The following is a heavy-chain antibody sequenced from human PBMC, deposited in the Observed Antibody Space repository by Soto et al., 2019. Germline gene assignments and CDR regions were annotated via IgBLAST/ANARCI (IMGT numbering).Heavy chain of an antibody. CDR1: GDSISTSY. Sequence: SETLSLTCSVSGDSISTSYWSWIRQAAEKRPEWIGRIHSTGNSHYNPSLKSRVTISLDTSKIQFSLQLTSVTAADTAVYYCARVPPYSYGSPLFDYWGQGTPVTVSS. CDR2: IHSTGNS. J-gene: IGHJ4*02. V-gene: IGHV4-4*07. D-gene: IGHD5-18*01. CDR3: ARVPPYSYGSPLFDY.